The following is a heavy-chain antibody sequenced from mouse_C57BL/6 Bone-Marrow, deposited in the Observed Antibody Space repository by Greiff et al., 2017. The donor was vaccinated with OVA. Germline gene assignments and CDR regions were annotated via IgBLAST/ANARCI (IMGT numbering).Heavy chain of an antibody. CDR3: ARKELGAMDY. J-gene: IGHJ4*01. D-gene: IGHD4-1*01. Sequence: QVQLQQSGAELARPGASVKLSCKASGYTFTSYGISWVKQRTGQGLEWIGAIYPRSGNTYYNEKFKGKATLTADKSSSTAYMELRSLTSVDSAVYFCARKELGAMDYWGQGTSVTVSS. CDR2: IYPRSGNT. CDR1: GYTFTSYG. V-gene: IGHV1-81*01.